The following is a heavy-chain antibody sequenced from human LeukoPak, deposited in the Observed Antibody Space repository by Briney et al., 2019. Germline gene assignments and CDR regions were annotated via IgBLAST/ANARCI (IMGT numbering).Heavy chain of an antibody. D-gene: IGHD5-18*01. CDR3: ARLGHVNTAMVTGY. CDR1: GGSISSSSYY. J-gene: IGHJ4*02. V-gene: IGHV4-39*01. CDR2: IYYSGST. Sequence: SETLSLTCTVSGGSISSSSYYWGWIRQPPGKGLEWIGSIYYSGSTYYNPSLKSRVTISVDTSKNQFSLKLSSVTAADTAVYYCARLGHVNTAMVTGYRGQGTLVTVSS.